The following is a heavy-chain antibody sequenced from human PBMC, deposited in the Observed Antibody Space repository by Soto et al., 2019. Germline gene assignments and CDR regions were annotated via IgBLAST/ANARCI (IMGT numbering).Heavy chain of an antibody. CDR2: ISPIFGTA. J-gene: IGHJ6*02. D-gene: IGHD1-7*01. CDR1: GGTFSSYA. V-gene: IGHV1-69*06. Sequence: QVQLVQSGAEVKKPGSSVKVSCKASGGTFSSYAISWVRQAPGQGLEWMGGISPIFGTANYAQKFQGRATISADKSTSTAYMELSSLRYDDMAVYYCARKARQNRNYYYYYYGMDVWGQGTTVTGSS. CDR3: ARKARQNRNYYYYYYGMDV.